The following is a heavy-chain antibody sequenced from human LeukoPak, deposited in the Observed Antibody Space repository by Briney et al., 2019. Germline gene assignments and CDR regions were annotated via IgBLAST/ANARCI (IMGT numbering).Heavy chain of an antibody. J-gene: IGHJ4*02. D-gene: IGHD3-10*01. CDR3: ARRVRGVIPRLDY. Sequence: ASVKVSCKASGYTFTSYDINWVRQATGQGLEWMGWMNPNSGNTGYAQKFQGRVTMTRNTSISTAYMELSSLRSEHTAVYYCARRVRGVIPRLDYWGQGTLVTVSS. CDR2: MNPNSGNT. V-gene: IGHV1-8*01. CDR1: GYTFTSYD.